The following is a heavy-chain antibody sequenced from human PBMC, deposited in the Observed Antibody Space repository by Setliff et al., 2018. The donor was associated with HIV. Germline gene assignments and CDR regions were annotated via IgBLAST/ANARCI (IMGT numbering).Heavy chain of an antibody. CDR3: ARVIAVAGHFDY. CDR1: GYTFTSYY. J-gene: IGHJ4*02. D-gene: IGHD6-19*01. Sequence: ASVKVSCKASGYTFTSYYMHWVRQAPGQGLEWMGIINPSGGSTSYAQKFQGRVTMTRDTSTSTVYKELSSLRSEDTAVYYCARVIAVAGHFDYWGQGTLVTVSS. CDR2: INPSGGST. V-gene: IGHV1-46*01.